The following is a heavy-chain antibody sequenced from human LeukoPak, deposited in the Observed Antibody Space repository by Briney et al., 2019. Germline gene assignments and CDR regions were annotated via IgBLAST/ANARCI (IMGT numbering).Heavy chain of an antibody. CDR1: GFTVSSNY. Sequence: KSGGSLRLSCAASGFTVSSNYMTWVRQAPGKGREGGSVIYSGGSTYYADSVKGRFTISRDHSKNTLYLQMSSLRAEDTAVYYCARDLHGGGDAFDIWGQGTMVTVSS. J-gene: IGHJ3*02. CDR3: ARDLHGGGDAFDI. CDR2: IYSGGST. D-gene: IGHD3-10*01. V-gene: IGHV3-53*01.